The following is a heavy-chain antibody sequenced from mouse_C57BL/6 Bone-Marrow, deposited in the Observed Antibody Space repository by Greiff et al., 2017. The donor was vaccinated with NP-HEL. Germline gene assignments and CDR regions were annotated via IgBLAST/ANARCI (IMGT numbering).Heavy chain of an antibody. D-gene: IGHD1-1*01. CDR1: GFTFSSYT. CDR2: ISGGGGNT. CDR3: ARFILDY. Sequence: DVHLVESGGGLVKPGGSLKLSCAASGFTFSSYTMSWVRQTPEKRLEWVATISGGGGNTYYPDSVKGRFTISRDNAKNTLYLQMSSLRSEDTALYYCARFILDYWGQGTTLTVSS. J-gene: IGHJ2*01. V-gene: IGHV5-9*01.